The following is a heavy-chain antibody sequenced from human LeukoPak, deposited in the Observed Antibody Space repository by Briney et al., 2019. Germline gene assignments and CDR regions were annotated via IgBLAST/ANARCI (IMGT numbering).Heavy chain of an antibody. D-gene: IGHD6-19*01. J-gene: IGHJ4*02. CDR3: AIGGAVAGIDY. CDR1: SGSIISNNDY. V-gene: IGHV4-39*07. CDR2: IHYSGST. Sequence: PSETLSLTCTVSSGSIISNNDYWGWIRQPPGKGLEWIATIHYSGSTYYNPSLKSRVTISVDTSRNLFSLRLSSLTAADTAVYYCAIGGAVAGIDYWGQGTLVTVSS.